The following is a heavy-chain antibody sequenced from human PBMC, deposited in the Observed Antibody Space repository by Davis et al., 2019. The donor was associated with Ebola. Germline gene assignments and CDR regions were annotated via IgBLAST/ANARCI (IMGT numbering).Heavy chain of an antibody. CDR1: GGSISSSNW. Sequence: SETLSLTCAVSGGSISSSNWWSWVRQPPGKGLEWIGEIYHSGSTTYNPSLKSRVTISVDTSKNQFSLKLSSVTAADTAVYYCARGGDVWNANFWDYWGQGTLVTVSS. V-gene: IGHV4-4*02. J-gene: IGHJ4*02. CDR2: IYHSGST. CDR3: ARGGDVWNANFWDY. D-gene: IGHD2-8*01.